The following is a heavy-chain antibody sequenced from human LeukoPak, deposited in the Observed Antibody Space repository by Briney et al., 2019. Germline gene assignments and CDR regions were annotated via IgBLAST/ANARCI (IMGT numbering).Heavy chain of an antibody. V-gene: IGHV4-59*13. CDR3: ARHIATRVASAYYYYMNV. J-gene: IGHJ6*03. CDR2: IYYTGST. D-gene: IGHD6-6*01. Sequence: SETLSLTCTVSGDSISSYYWSWVRQPPGKGLEYIGHIYYTGSTYYNPSLSSRVTMSLDTSKNQFSLKVSSVTAADTAVYYCARHIATRVASAYYYYMNVWGKGTTVTVSS. CDR1: GDSISSYY.